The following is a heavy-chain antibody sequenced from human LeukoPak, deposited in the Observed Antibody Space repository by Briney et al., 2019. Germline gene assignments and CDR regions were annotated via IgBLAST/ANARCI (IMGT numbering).Heavy chain of an antibody. CDR3: ARGYIAVAYFDY. D-gene: IGHD6-19*01. Sequence: ASVKVSCKASGYTFTSYDINWVRQAPGQGLEWMGWMNPNSGNTGYAQKFQGRVTITRNTSISTAYMELSSLRSEDTAVYYCARGYIAVAYFDYWGQGTLVTVSS. CDR1: GYTFTSYD. V-gene: IGHV1-8*03. J-gene: IGHJ4*02. CDR2: MNPNSGNT.